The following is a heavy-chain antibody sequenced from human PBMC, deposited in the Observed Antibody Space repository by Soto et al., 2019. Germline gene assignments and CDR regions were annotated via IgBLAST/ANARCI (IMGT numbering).Heavy chain of an antibody. J-gene: IGHJ4*02. V-gene: IGHV4-59*01. CDR3: ARSTRDPDYYDSSGYYPLLIY. D-gene: IGHD3-22*01. CDR1: GGSISSYY. Sequence: SETLSLTCTVSGGSISSYYWSWIRQPPGKGLEWIGYIYYSGSTNYNPSLKSRVTISVDTSKNQFSLKLSSVTAADTAVYYCARSTRDPDYYDSSGYYPLLIYWGQGTLVTLSS. CDR2: IYYSGST.